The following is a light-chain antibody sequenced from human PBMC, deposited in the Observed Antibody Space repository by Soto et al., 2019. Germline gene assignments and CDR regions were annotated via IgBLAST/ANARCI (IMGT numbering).Light chain of an antibody. V-gene: IGLV2-14*01. CDR3: SSYTSTTTLWV. J-gene: IGLJ3*02. Sequence: QSALTQPPSVSGSPGQSVTISCSGTSGDIGRYDFVSWYQLHPDKVPKLMIYEVNNRPSGVSNRFSGSKSGNTASLTISGLQAEDEADYYCSSYTSTTTLWVFGGGTKLTVL. CDR2: EVN. CDR1: SGDIGRYDF.